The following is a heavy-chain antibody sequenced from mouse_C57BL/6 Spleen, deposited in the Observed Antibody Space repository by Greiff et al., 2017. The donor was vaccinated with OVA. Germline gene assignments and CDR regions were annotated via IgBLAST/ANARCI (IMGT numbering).Heavy chain of an antibody. CDR1: GYTFTDYN. CDR3: ARGHDGYQGYAMDY. V-gene: IGHV1-18*01. CDR2: INPNNGGT. J-gene: IGHJ4*01. D-gene: IGHD2-3*01. Sequence: EVQLQQSGPELVKPGASVKITCKASGYTFTDYNMDWVKQSHGKSLEWIGDINPNNGGTIYNQKFKGKATLTVDKSSSTAYMELRSLTSEDTAVYYCARGHDGYQGYAMDYWGRGTSVTVSS.